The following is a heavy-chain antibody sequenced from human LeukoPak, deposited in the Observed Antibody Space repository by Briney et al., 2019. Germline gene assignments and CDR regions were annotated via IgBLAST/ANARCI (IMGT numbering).Heavy chain of an antibody. CDR2: IYHSGST. J-gene: IGHJ4*02. CDR3: ARGHDYDFWSGYYFGY. D-gene: IGHD3-3*01. Sequence: SETLSLTCTVSGYSISSGYYWGWIRQPPGKGLEWVGSIYHSGSTYYNPSLKSRVTISVDTSKNQFSLKLSSVTAADTAVYYCARGHDYDFWSGYYFGYWGQGTLVTVSS. CDR1: GYSISSGYY. V-gene: IGHV4-38-2*02.